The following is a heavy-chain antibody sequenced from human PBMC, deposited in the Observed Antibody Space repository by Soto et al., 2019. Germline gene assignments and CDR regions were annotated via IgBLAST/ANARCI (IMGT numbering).Heavy chain of an antibody. CDR1: GYTFTSYG. D-gene: IGHD4-17*01. V-gene: IGHV1-18*01. J-gene: IGHJ4*02. CDR3: ARDMVAPDYGDYDLRGDLLDY. Sequence: QVQLVQSGAEVKKPGASVKVSCKASGYTFTSYGISWVRQAPGQGLEWMGWISAYNGNTNYAQKLQGRVTMATDTSTSTAYMELRSLRSDDTAVYYCARDMVAPDYGDYDLRGDLLDYWGQGTLVTVSS. CDR2: ISAYNGNT.